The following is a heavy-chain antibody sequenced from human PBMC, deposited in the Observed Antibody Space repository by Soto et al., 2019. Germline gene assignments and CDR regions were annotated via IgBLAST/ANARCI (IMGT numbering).Heavy chain of an antibody. CDR3: ANGVEPIVVVSGMDY. CDR1: GFTFSTYA. D-gene: IGHD2-15*01. Sequence: EVQLLESGGGLVQPGGSLRLSCAASGFTFSTYAMSWVRQAPGKGLEWVSTISGSGGSTYYADSVKGRFTISRDNSKNTLYLQMNSLRAGDTAVYYCANGVEPIVVVSGMDYWGQGTLVTVSS. CDR2: ISGSGGST. J-gene: IGHJ4*02. V-gene: IGHV3-23*01.